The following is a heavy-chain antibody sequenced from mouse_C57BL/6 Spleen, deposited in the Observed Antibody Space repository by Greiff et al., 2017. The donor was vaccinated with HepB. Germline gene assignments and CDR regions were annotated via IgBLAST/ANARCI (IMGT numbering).Heavy chain of an antibody. CDR1: GYAFSSSW. CDR2: IYPGDGDT. D-gene: IGHD2-4*01. Sequence: QVQLQQSGPELVKPGASVKISCKASGYAFSSSWMNWVKQRPGKGLEWIGRIYPGDGDTNYNGKFKGKATLTADKSSSTAYMQLSSLTSEDSAVYFCATIYYDYDGGDYWGQGTSVTVSS. CDR3: ATIYYDYDGGDY. V-gene: IGHV1-82*01. J-gene: IGHJ4*01.